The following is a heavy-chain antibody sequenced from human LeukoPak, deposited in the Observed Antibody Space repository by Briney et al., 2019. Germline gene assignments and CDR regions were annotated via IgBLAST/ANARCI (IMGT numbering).Heavy chain of an antibody. CDR3: ARAADGLFYYFDY. D-gene: IGHD3-9*01. CDR1: GGSISSGGYY. V-gene: IGHV4-31*03. Sequence: SQTLSLTCTVSGGSISSGGYYWGWIRQHPGRGLEWIGYIYYSGSTYFNPSLKSRVTISVDTSKNQFSLKLSSVTAADTAVYYCARAADGLFYYFDYWGQGTLVTVSS. CDR2: IYYSGST. J-gene: IGHJ4*02.